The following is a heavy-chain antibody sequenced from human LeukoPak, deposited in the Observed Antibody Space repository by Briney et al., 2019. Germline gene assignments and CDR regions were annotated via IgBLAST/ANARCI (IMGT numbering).Heavy chain of an antibody. CDR1: GGSISSGDYY. D-gene: IGHD3-3*01. CDR3: ARGNGLYDFWSPRGDWFDP. J-gene: IGHJ5*02. CDR2: IYTSGST. Sequence: KPSQTLSLTCTVSGGSISSGDYYWSWIRQPAGRGLEWIVRIYTSGSTNYNPSLKSLVTISVHTSKNHFSLKLSSLTAAHTAVYYCARGNGLYDFWSPRGDWFDPWGQGTLVTVSS. V-gene: IGHV4-61*02.